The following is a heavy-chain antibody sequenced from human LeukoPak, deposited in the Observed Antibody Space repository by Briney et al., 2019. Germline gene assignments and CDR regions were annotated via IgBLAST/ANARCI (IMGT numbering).Heavy chain of an antibody. J-gene: IGHJ5*02. CDR2: ISSSGSTI. Sequence: TGGPVRLSCAASGFTFSDYYMSWIRQAPGKGLEWVSYISSSGSTIYYADSVKGRFTISRDNAKNSLYLQMNSLRAEDTAVYYCAREAVITIFGVVNWFDPWGQGTLVTVSS. CDR3: AREAVITIFGVVNWFDP. V-gene: IGHV3-11*04. D-gene: IGHD3-3*01. CDR1: GFTFSDYY.